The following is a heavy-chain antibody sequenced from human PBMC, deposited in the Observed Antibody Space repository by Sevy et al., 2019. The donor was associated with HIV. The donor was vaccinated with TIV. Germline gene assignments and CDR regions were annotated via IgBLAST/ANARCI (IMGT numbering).Heavy chain of an antibody. J-gene: IGHJ4*02. CDR2: IRPDGSDK. CDR3: AGGVGLDC. Sequence: GGSLRLSCAASGFTFSPNWMTWVRQAPGKGLEWVANIRPDGSDKDYVDSVKGRFTISRDNAKNSLYRRMNGLRADDTAMSYCAGGVGLDCWGQGALVTVSS. CDR1: GFTFSPNW. D-gene: IGHD1-26*01. V-gene: IGHV3-7*01.